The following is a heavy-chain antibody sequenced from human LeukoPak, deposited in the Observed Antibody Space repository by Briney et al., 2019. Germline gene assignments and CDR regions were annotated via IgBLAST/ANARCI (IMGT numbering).Heavy chain of an antibody. Sequence: GESLRLSCAASGFTFSNAWMSWVRQAPGKGLEWVGRIKSKTDGGTTDHAAPVKGRFTISRDDSKNTLYLQMNSLKAEDAAVYYCTTDPGPHGDYFYGMGGWGQGTTVTVSS. CDR2: IKSKTDGGTT. J-gene: IGHJ6*02. V-gene: IGHV3-15*01. D-gene: IGHD3-16*01. CDR3: TTDPGPHGDYFYGMGG. CDR1: GFTFSNAW.